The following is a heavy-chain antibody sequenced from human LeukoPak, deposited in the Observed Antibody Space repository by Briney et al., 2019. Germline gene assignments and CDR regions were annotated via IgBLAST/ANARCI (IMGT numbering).Heavy chain of an antibody. Sequence: GGSLRLSCVASGFTFSSYWMSWVRQAPGKGLEWVANIKQDGSEKYYVDSVKGRFTISRDNAKNSLYLQMNSLRADDTAVYYCARARSSSSVPFDYWGQGTLVTVSS. CDR1: GFTFSSYW. CDR2: IKQDGSEK. J-gene: IGHJ4*02. D-gene: IGHD6-6*01. V-gene: IGHV3-7*01. CDR3: ARARSSSSVPFDY.